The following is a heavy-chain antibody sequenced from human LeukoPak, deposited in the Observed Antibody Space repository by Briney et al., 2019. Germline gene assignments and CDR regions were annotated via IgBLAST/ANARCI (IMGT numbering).Heavy chain of an antibody. CDR3: AEDMAAADQGSDYYCHGMDG. CDR1: GFTFSDYY. V-gene: IGHV3-11*01. CDR2: ISSSGSTI. Sequence: GGSLRLSCAASGFTFSDYYMSWIRQPPGKGLEWVSYISSSGSTIYYADSVKGRFTISRDNAKNSLYLRMNSLRAEGAAVYYCAEDMAAADQGSDYYCHGMDGWGPGATVTVS. J-gene: IGHJ6*02. D-gene: IGHD6-13*01.